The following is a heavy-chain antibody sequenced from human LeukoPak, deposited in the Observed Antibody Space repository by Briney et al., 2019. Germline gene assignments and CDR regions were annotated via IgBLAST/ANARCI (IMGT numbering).Heavy chain of an antibody. CDR1: GFTFDDYA. Sequence: PGGSLRLSCAASGFTFDDYAMHWVRQAPGKGLEWVSGISWNSGSIGYADSVKGRFTISRDNSKNTLYLQMNSLRAEDTAVYYCARGPSYYFDYWGQGTLVTVSS. CDR3: ARGPSYYFDY. V-gene: IGHV3-9*01. CDR2: ISWNSGSI. J-gene: IGHJ4*02.